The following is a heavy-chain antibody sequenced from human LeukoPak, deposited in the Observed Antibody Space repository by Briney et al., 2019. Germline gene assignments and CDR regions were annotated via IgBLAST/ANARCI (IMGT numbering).Heavy chain of an antibody. CDR2: INSNGGTT. D-gene: IGHD3-22*01. Sequence: GGSLRLSCSASGFTFSSYSMHWVRQAPGKGLEYVSAINSNGGTTYYSDSVKGRFNISRDNSKNTLYLQMSSLRAEDTAVYYCVKMGTYYYDSSGSNYWGQGTLVTVSS. CDR3: VKMGTYYYDSSGSNY. CDR1: GFTFSSYS. V-gene: IGHV3-64D*09. J-gene: IGHJ4*02.